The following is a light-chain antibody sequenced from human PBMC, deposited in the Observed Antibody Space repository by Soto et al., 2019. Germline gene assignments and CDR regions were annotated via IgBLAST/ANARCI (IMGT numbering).Light chain of an antibody. J-gene: IGLJ3*02. CDR1: ASDVGRYNY. Sequence: QSVLTQPASVSGSPGQSISISCTGTASDVGRYNYVSWYQQHPGKPPKLILYEVTSRPSGVSDRFSGSKSGTTASLFISGLQAEDEAHYYCSSYTTSSTVLFGGGTKLTVL. CDR2: EVT. V-gene: IGLV2-14*01. CDR3: SSYTTSSTVL.